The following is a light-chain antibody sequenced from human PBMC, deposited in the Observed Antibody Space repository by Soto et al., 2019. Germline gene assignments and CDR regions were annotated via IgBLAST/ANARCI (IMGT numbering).Light chain of an antibody. J-gene: IGLJ2*01. CDR2: DVS. Sequence: QSALTQPASVSGSPGQSRTISCTGTSSDVGGYNYVSWYQQHPGKAPKLLIYDVSNRPSGVSNRFSGSKSGNTASLTISGLQAEDEADYYCSSYTSSSTVVFGGGTKLTVL. CDR1: SSDVGGYNY. CDR3: SSYTSSSTVV. V-gene: IGLV2-14*01.